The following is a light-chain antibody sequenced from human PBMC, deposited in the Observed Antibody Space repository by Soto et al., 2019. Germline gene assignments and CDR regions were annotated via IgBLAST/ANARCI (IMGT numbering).Light chain of an antibody. Sequence: EIVLTQSPATLSLSPGERATLSCRASQSVSSYLGWYQQKPGQAPRLLIYDASNRATGIPARFSGSGSGTDFTLTISRLEPEDFAVYYCQQRSNWPLTFGGGTEVEIK. V-gene: IGKV3-11*01. CDR1: QSVSSY. J-gene: IGKJ4*01. CDR3: QQRSNWPLT. CDR2: DAS.